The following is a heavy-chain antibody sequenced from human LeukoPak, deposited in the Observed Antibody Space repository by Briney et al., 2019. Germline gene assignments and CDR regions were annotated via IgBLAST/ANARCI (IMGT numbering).Heavy chain of an antibody. Sequence: GGSLRLSCAASGFTFSSYWMKWVRQAPGKGLEWVANIKQDGSEKYYVDSVKGRFTISRDNAKNSLYLQMNSLRAEDTAVYYCARGRYYYDSSGYYPGGDYWGQGTLVTVSP. J-gene: IGHJ4*02. CDR3: ARGRYYYDSSGYYPGGDY. CDR1: GFTFSSYW. D-gene: IGHD3-22*01. V-gene: IGHV3-7*04. CDR2: IKQDGSEK.